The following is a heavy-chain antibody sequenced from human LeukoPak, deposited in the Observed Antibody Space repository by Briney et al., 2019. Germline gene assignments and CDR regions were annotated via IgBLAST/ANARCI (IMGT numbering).Heavy chain of an antibody. V-gene: IGHV4-30-4*01. CDR2: IYYSGST. CDR3: AKEGNWNGGMEV. J-gene: IGHJ6*04. Sequence: SQTLSLTCTVSGGSISSGDYYWSWIRQPPGKGLEWIGYIYYSGSTYYNPSLKSRVTISVDTSKNQFSLKLGSVTAADTAVYYCAKEGNWNGGMEVWGKGTTVTVPQ. D-gene: IGHD1-20*01. CDR1: GGSISSGDYY.